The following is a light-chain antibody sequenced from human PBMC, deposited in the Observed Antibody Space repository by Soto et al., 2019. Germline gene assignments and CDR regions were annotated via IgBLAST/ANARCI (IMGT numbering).Light chain of an antibody. CDR1: SSNIGAGYD. V-gene: IGLV1-40*01. CDR2: GNS. CDR3: KSYKSSLSSYV. J-gene: IGLJ1*01. Sequence: QSVLTQPPSVSGAPGQRVTISCTVSSSNIGAGYDVHWYQQLPGTAPQLLIYGNSNRPSGVPDRLYGSKSGTSDYLAITGLNSEDEDDYYCKSYKSSLSSYVFGTGTKLTVL.